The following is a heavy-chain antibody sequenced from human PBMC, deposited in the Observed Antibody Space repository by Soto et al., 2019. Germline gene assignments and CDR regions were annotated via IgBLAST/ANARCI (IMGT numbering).Heavy chain of an antibody. V-gene: IGHV1-69*12. D-gene: IGHD2-15*01. J-gene: IGHJ6*02. CDR2: FIPMFGTA. CDR1: GGTSSTYA. CDR3: ARRYCISSSCYLYGMDV. Sequence: QVQLVQSGAEVKKPGSSVKVSCKASGGTSSTYAISGVRQAPGKGLEWMGGFIPMFGTANSAQKFQGRVTLTADESTSTAYMELSSLRSEDTAVFYCARRYCISSSCYLYGMDVWGQGTTVTVSS.